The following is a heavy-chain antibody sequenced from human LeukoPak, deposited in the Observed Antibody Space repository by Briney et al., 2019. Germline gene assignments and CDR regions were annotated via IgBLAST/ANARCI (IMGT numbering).Heavy chain of an antibody. CDR3: AKGRVGANGYYYYGMDV. CDR2: ISGSGGST. V-gene: IGHV3-23*01. Sequence: GGSLRLSCAASGFMFSSYAMSWVRQAPGKGLEWVSAISGSGGSTYYADSVKGRFTISRDNSKNTLYLQMNSLRTEDTAVYYCAKGRVGANGYYYYGMDVWGQGTTVTVSS. J-gene: IGHJ6*02. CDR1: GFMFSSYA. D-gene: IGHD1-26*01.